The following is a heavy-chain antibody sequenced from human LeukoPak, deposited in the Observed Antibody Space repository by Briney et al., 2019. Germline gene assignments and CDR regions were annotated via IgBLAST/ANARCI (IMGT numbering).Heavy chain of an antibody. Sequence: SETLSLTCAVYGESFSGHYWTWIRQPPGRGLEWIGEINHSGSTTSNPSLNNRVTISVDTSKNQFSLKLTSVTAADTAVCYCARPRYGSGSLDSWGQGTLVTVSS. CDR1: GESFSGHY. CDR2: INHSGST. J-gene: IGHJ4*02. D-gene: IGHD3-10*01. V-gene: IGHV4-34*01. CDR3: ARPRYGSGSLDS.